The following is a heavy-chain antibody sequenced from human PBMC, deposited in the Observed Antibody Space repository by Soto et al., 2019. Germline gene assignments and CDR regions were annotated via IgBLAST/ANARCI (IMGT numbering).Heavy chain of an antibody. CDR3: ANSHAGAHITAAVH. Sequence: QLQLQESGSGLVKPSQTLSLTCAVSGGSISSGGYSWSWLRQPPGKGLEWIGYIYHSGSTYYNPSLNSRVTISVDRSKNQFSLKLSSVTAADTAVYYCANSHAGAHITAAVHWGQGTLVTVSS. CDR1: GGSISSGGYS. J-gene: IGHJ4*02. D-gene: IGHD6-13*01. V-gene: IGHV4-30-2*01. CDR2: IYHSGST.